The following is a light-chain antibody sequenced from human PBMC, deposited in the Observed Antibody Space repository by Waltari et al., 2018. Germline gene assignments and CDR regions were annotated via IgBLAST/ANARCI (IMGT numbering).Light chain of an antibody. Sequence: QSVLTQPPSASGTPGQSVTISCSGSSPNIGSNTVNWYQQFPGTAPKLLIYSSNQGPSGVPGRFSGSRSGTSASLAISGLQSDDEADYYCAAWDDSLNGWVFGGGTKLTVL. V-gene: IGLV1-44*01. CDR3: AAWDDSLNGWV. CDR1: SPNIGSNT. CDR2: SSN. J-gene: IGLJ3*02.